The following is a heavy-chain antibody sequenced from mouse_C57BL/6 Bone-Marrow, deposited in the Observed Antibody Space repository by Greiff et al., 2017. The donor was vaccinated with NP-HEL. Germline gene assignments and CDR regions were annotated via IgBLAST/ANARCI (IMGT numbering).Heavy chain of an antibody. CDR2: INPYNGGT. D-gene: IGHD1-1*01. V-gene: IGHV1-19*01. Sequence: EVQLQQSGPVLVKPGASVKMSCKASGYTFTDYYMNWVKQSHGKSLEWIGVINPYNGGTSYNQKFKGKATLTVDKSSSTAYMELNSLTSEDSAVYYCAREAYYYGSLYYFDYWGQGTTLTVSS. J-gene: IGHJ2*01. CDR1: GYTFTDYY. CDR3: AREAYYYGSLYYFDY.